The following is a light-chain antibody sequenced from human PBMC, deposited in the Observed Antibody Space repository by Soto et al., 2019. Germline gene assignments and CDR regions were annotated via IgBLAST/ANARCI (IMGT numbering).Light chain of an antibody. CDR3: QQYNNWPSYT. J-gene: IGKJ2*01. Sequence: EIVMTQSPATLSVSPGERATLSCRASQSVSSNLAWYQQKPGQAPRLLIYGASTRATCIPARFSGSGSGTVFTLTISSLQSEDFAVYYCQQYNNWPSYTFGQGTKLEIK. CDR2: GAS. CDR1: QSVSSN. V-gene: IGKV3-15*01.